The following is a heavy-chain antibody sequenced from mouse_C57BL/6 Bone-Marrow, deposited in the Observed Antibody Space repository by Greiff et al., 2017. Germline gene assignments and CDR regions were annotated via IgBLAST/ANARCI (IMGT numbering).Heavy chain of an antibody. V-gene: IGHV5-4*01. CDR2: ISDGGSYT. J-gene: IGHJ1*03. CDR1: GFTFSSYA. CDR3: AREGRRGYFDV. Sequence: EVHLVESGGGLVKPGGSLKLSCAASGFTFSSYAMSWVRQTPEKRLEWVATISDGGSYTYYPDNVKGRFTISRDHAKNNLYLQMSHLKSEDTAMYYCAREGRRGYFDVWGTGTTVTVSS.